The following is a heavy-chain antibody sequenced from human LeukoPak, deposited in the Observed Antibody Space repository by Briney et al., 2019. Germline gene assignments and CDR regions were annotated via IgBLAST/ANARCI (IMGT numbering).Heavy chain of an antibody. J-gene: IGHJ4*02. CDR3: ARETDRDYYFDY. D-gene: IGHD5-24*01. CDR1: GFTFSSYS. Sequence: GGSLRLSCAASGFTFSSYSMNWVRQAPGKGLEWVSSISSSSSYIYYADSVKGRFTISRDNAKNSLYLQMNSLRAEDTAVYYCARETDRDYYFDYWGQGTLVTVSS. V-gene: IGHV3-21*01. CDR2: ISSSSSYI.